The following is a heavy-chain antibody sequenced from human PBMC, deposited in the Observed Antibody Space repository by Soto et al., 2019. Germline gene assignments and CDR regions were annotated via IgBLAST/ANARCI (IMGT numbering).Heavy chain of an antibody. J-gene: IGHJ6*02. D-gene: IGHD2-15*01. Sequence: QVQLVESGGGVVQPGRSLRLSCAASGFTFRIYAMHWVRQAPGKGLECVAAISYDGSNKFYRDSVKRRFTISRDNSKNTLYLQINSLRYEDTAVYYCARGDREDIAVVIGARPGGYGVDVWGQGTTVIVSS. CDR1: GFTFRIYA. CDR3: ARGDREDIAVVIGARPGGYGVDV. CDR2: ISYDGSNK. V-gene: IGHV3-30-3*01.